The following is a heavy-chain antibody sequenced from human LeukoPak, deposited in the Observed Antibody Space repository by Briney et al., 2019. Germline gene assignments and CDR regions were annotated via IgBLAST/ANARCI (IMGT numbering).Heavy chain of an antibody. CDR2: INPNSGGT. V-gene: IGHV1-2*06. Sequence: GASVKVSCKASGYTFTGYYIHWVRQAPGQGLEWMGRINPNSGGTNYAQKFQGRVTMTRDTSISTAYMELSRLRSDDTAVYYCAAVRDYGDYVFDYWGQGTLVTVSS. D-gene: IGHD4-17*01. CDR3: AAVRDYGDYVFDY. CDR1: GYTFTGYY. J-gene: IGHJ4*02.